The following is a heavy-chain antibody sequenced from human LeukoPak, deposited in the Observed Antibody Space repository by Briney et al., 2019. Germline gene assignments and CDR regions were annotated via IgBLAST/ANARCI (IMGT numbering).Heavy chain of an antibody. V-gene: IGHV1-3*03. CDR2: IYAGNGNT. CDR3: ARGQWQPYYYMDV. D-gene: IGHD6-19*01. CDR1: GYSFTNYA. J-gene: IGHJ6*03. Sequence: ASVKVSCKASGYSFTNYAIHWVRQAPGQGPEWMGWIYAGNGNTKYSQKFQGRVTITRDTSATTAYMELSSLRSEDMAVYYCARGQWQPYYYMDVWGKGTTVAVSS.